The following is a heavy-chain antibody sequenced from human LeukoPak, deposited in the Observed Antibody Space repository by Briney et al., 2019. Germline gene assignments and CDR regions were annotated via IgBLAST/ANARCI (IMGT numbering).Heavy chain of an antibody. CDR1: GFTFSSYT. J-gene: IGHJ4*02. Sequence: GGSLRLSCAASGFTFSSYTMNWVRQAPGKGLEWGSSISSSSSYIYYADSVKGRFTISRDNAKNSLYLQMNSLRAEDTAVYYCASAWGGYCSSTSCYPFDYWGQGNLVTVSS. D-gene: IGHD2-2*01. CDR2: ISSSSSYI. V-gene: IGHV3-21*01. CDR3: ASAWGGYCSSTSCYPFDY.